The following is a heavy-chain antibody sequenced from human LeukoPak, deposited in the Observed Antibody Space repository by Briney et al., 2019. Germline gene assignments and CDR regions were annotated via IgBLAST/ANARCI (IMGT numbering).Heavy chain of an antibody. J-gene: IGHJ4*02. D-gene: IGHD2-8*01. CDR1: GFTFSSYG. Sequence: GGSLRLSCAASGFTFSSYGMHWVRQAPGKGLEWVAFIRYDGSNKYYADSVKGRLTISRDNSKNTLYLQMNSLRPEDTALYYCARVYGGEIDYWGQGTQVTVSS. CDR3: ARVYGGEIDY. V-gene: IGHV3-30*02. CDR2: IRYDGSNK.